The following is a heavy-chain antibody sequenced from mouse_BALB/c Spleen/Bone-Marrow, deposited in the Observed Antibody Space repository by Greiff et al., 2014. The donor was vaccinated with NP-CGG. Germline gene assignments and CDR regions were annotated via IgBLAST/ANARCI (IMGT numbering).Heavy chain of an antibody. V-gene: IGHV14-4*02. Sequence: VQLQQSGAELVRSGASVKLSCTASGFNIKDYYMRWVKQRPEQGLEWIGWIDPENGDTEYAPKFQGKATMTADTSSNTAYMQLSSLTSEDTAVYYCNGGYYEAWFAYWGQGTLVTVSA. CDR2: IDPENGDT. D-gene: IGHD2-3*01. CDR1: GFNIKDYY. CDR3: NGGYYEAWFAY. J-gene: IGHJ3*01.